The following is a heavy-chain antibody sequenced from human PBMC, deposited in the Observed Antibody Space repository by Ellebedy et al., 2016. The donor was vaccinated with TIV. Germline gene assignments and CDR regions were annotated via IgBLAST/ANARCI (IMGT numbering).Heavy chain of an antibody. CDR2: IDNNGGSA. J-gene: IGHJ4*02. D-gene: IGHD5-12*01. CDR3: VKDVAWDFDY. CDR1: GFTFSMYA. Sequence: PEGSLRLSCSASGFTFSMYAMHWVRQAPGKGLEYVSSIDNNGGSASYSDSVRGRFTISRDNSKNTLYLQLSSLRAEDTAVYYCVKDVAWDFDYWGQGTLVTVSS. V-gene: IGHV3-64D*09.